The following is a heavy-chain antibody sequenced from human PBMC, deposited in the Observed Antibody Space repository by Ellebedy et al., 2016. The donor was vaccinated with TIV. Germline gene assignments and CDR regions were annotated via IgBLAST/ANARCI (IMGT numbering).Heavy chain of an antibody. Sequence: PGGSLRLSCAASGFTFRSYAMHWVRQAPGKGPEWVATISYDGDNKYYGDSVKGRFTISRDNSKNTLYLQMNSLRAEDTAVYYCARDWYYGSGDAFDIWGQGTMVTVSS. J-gene: IGHJ3*02. D-gene: IGHD3-10*01. V-gene: IGHV3-30*04. CDR2: ISYDGDNK. CDR3: ARDWYYGSGDAFDI. CDR1: GFTFRSYA.